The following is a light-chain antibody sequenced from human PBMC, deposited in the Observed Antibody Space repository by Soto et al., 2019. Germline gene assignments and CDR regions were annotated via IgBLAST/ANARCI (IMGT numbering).Light chain of an antibody. Sequence: QAVVIQPPSASGTPGQRVTISCSGSSSNIGSNYVSWYHQLPGTAPKLLVYGNNQRPSGVPDRFSGSKSGTSASLAISGLRSEDEADYYCAAWDDSLSGVVFGGGTKVNVL. V-gene: IGLV1-47*01. J-gene: IGLJ3*02. CDR1: SSNIGSNY. CDR3: AAWDDSLSGVV. CDR2: GNN.